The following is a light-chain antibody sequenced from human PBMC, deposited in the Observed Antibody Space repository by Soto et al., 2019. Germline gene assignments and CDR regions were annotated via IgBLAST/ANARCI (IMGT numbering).Light chain of an antibody. J-gene: IGKJ1*01. Sequence: DIQMTQSPSTLSASVGDRVTITCRASQSISYWLAWYQQKPGKAPKVLIYHASSLESGVPSRFSGSGSGTEFTLTISSLQPDDLATYYCQQYHTYWTFDQGTKVDIK. CDR2: HAS. CDR3: QQYHTYWT. V-gene: IGKV1-5*01. CDR1: QSISYW.